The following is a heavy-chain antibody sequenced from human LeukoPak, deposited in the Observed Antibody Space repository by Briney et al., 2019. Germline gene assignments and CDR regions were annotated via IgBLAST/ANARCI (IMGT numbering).Heavy chain of an antibody. J-gene: IGHJ4*02. CDR3: ARGRPYYYGSGSYKYYFDY. CDR2: INHSGST. V-gene: IGHV4-34*01. D-gene: IGHD3-10*01. Sequence: SETLSLTCAVYGGSFSGYYWSWIRQPPGKGLEWIGEINHSGSTNYNPSLKSRVTISVDTSKNQFSLKLSSVTAADTAVNYCARGRPYYYGSGSYKYYFDYWGQGTLVTVSS. CDR1: GGSFSGYY.